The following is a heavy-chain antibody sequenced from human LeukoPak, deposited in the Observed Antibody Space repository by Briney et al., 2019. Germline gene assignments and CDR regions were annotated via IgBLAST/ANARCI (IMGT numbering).Heavy chain of an antibody. CDR3: AELGITMIGGV. V-gene: IGHV3-9*01. CDR2: ISWNSGSI. Sequence: PGGSLRLSCVASGFTFDDYAMHWVRQAPGKALEWVSGISWNSGSIGYADSVQGRFTISRDNAKNSLYLQMNSLRAEDTAVYYCAELGITMIGGVWGKGTTVTISS. J-gene: IGHJ6*04. D-gene: IGHD3-10*02. CDR1: GFTFDDYA.